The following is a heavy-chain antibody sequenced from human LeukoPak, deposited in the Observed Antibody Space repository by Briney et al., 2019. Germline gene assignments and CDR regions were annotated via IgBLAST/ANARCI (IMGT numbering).Heavy chain of an antibody. J-gene: IGHJ4*02. Sequence: PGGSLRLSCAASGFTFSTYAMHWVRQAPGKGLEWVAVISYDASHKYYADSVKGRFTISRDNSKNTLYLQMNSLRAEDTAVYYCARDRADPDYGDYVFAYWGQGTLVTVSS. D-gene: IGHD4-17*01. CDR2: ISYDASHK. CDR3: ARDRADPDYGDYVFAY. CDR1: GFTFSTYA. V-gene: IGHV3-30*04.